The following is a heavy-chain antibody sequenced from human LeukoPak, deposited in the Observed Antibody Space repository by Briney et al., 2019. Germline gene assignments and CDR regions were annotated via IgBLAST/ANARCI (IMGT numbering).Heavy chain of an antibody. V-gene: IGHV1-18*01. D-gene: IGHD4-17*01. CDR3: ARNMTTSGPIDIEDAFDI. CDR1: GYTFTSYG. CDR2: ISANNGKT. Sequence: ASVKVSCKASGYTFTSYGISWVRQAPGQGLEWIGWISANNGKTKYAHNLQGRVAMTTGTSVSTAYMELRSLRSDDTAVYYCARNMTTSGPIDIEDAFDIWGQGTMVTVSS. J-gene: IGHJ3*02.